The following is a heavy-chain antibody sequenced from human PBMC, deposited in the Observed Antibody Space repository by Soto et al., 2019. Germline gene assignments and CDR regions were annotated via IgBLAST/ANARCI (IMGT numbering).Heavy chain of an antibody. D-gene: IGHD3-10*01. CDR3: ASRRGGGMDV. V-gene: IGHV3-21*01. CDR1: GFTFISYS. CDR2: ISSSSSYI. J-gene: IGHJ6*02. Sequence: PGGSLRLSCAASGFTFISYSMNWVRQAPGKGLEWVSSISSSSSYIYYADSVKGRFTISRDNAKNSLYLQMNSLRAEDTAVCCCASRRGGGMDVWGQGTTVTVSS.